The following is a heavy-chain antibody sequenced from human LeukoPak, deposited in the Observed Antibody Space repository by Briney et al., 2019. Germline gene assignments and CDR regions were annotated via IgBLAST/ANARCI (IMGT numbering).Heavy chain of an antibody. D-gene: IGHD3-10*01. J-gene: IGHJ6*02. CDR3: ARDTRVRVMDV. CDR1: GFTFSNYW. V-gene: IGHV3-7*03. CDR2: IKQDGSEK. Sequence: GGSLRLSCAAAGFTFSNYWMSWVRQAPGKGLEWVANIKQDGSEKYYVDSVKGRFTISRGNAKNSLWLQMNSLRAEDTAVYYCARDTRVRVMDVWGQGTTVIVS.